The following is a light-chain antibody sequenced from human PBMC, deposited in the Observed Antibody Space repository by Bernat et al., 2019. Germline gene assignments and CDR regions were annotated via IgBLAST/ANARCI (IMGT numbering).Light chain of an antibody. CDR2: STK. V-gene: IGLV8-61*01. J-gene: IGLJ2*01. CDR1: SGSVSTSYY. Sequence: QTVVTQEPSFSVSPGGTVTLTCGLSSGSVSTSYYPSWYQQTPGQPPRTLIYSTKTRSSGVPDRFSGSILGNKAALTITGAQADDESDYYCVLYMGSGPLFGGGTKLTVL. CDR3: VLYMGSGPL.